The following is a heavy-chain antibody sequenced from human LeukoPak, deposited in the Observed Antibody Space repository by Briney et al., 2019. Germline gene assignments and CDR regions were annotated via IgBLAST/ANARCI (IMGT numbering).Heavy chain of an antibody. CDR3: ARAKGIAVAGSDY. CDR1: GFTFSSYS. J-gene: IGHJ4*02. Sequence: PGGSLRLSCAASGFTFSSYSMNWVRQAPGKGLEWVSSISSSSSYIYYADSVKGRFTISRGNSKNTLYLQMNSLRAEDTAVYYCARAKGIAVAGSDYWGQGTLVTVSS. V-gene: IGHV3-21*01. D-gene: IGHD6-19*01. CDR2: ISSSSSYI.